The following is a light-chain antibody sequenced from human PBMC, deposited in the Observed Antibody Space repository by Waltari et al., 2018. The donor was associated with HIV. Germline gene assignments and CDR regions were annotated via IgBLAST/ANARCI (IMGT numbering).Light chain of an antibody. CDR3: QQRSDWLWT. V-gene: IGKV3-11*01. Sequence: EIVLTQSPATLSLSPGERATISCRASQPVAIYLNWYQQKAGQAPRLLIYDASNRAAGIPARFSGSGSGTDFTLTISSLDPEDFAVYYCQQRSDWLWTFGQGTKVEIK. J-gene: IGKJ1*01. CDR2: DAS. CDR1: QPVAIY.